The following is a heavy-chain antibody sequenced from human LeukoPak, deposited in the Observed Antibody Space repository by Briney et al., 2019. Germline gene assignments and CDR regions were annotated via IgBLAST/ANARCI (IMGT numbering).Heavy chain of an antibody. J-gene: IGHJ4*02. Sequence: GGSLRLSCTASGFTVSSNYMSWVRQAPGKGLEWVSVIYSGGSTYYADSVKGRFTISRDNSKNTLYLQMNSLRAEDTAVYYCAREAARGDFDYWGQGTLVTVSS. CDR2: IYSGGST. CDR3: AREAARGDFDY. D-gene: IGHD2-15*01. CDR1: GFTVSSNY. V-gene: IGHV3-53*01.